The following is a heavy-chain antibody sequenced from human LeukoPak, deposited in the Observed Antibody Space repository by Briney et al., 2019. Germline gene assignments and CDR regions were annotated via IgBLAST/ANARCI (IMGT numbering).Heavy chain of an antibody. CDR2: INPNSGGT. Sequence: ASVKVSCKASGYTFTGYYMHWVRQAPGQGPEWMGWINPNSGGTNYAQKFQGRVTMTRDTSISTAYMELSRLRSDDTAVYYCARDQPYYYGSGSSSHSDYWGQGTLATVSS. D-gene: IGHD3-10*01. CDR3: ARDQPYYYGSGSSSHSDY. J-gene: IGHJ4*02. V-gene: IGHV1-2*02. CDR1: GYTFTGYY.